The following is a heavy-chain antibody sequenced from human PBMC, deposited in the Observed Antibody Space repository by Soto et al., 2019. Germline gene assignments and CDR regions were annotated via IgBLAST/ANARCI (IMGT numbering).Heavy chain of an antibody. J-gene: IGHJ6*02. D-gene: IGHD2-15*01. CDR2: ISYDGTNK. V-gene: IGHV3-30-3*01. Sequence: PGGSLRLSCAASGFTFSNYAMHWVRQAPGKGLKWVAVISYDGTNKYYADSVKGRFTISRDNSKNTLYLQMNSLRAEDTAVYFCVGYCTGGSCYSNSYYGMDVWGQGTTVTVSS. CDR1: GFTFSNYA. CDR3: VGYCTGGSCYSNSYYGMDV.